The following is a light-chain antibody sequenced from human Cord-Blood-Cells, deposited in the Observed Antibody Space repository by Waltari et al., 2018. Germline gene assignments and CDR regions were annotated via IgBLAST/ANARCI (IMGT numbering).Light chain of an antibody. CDR2: AVS. CDR1: SSDVGGYNY. V-gene: IGLV2-8*01. Sequence: QSALTQPPSASGSPGRSVTISCTGTSSDVGGYNYVSWYQQHPGKAPKLMIYAVSKRPSGVPDRFSGSKSGNTASLTVSGLQAEDEADYYCSSYAGSNNYVVFGGGTKLTVL. J-gene: IGLJ2*01. CDR3: SSYAGSNNYVV.